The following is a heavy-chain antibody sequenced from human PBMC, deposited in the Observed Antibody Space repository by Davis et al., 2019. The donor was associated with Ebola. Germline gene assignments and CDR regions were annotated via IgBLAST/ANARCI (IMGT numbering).Heavy chain of an antibody. D-gene: IGHD1-1*01. J-gene: IGHJ6*02. CDR1: GLTFSNYW. CDR2: INSDGSST. CDR3: ARGTTSIYYYYYGMDV. Sequence: GESLKISCDASGLTFSNYWMHWVRLAPGNGLVRVARINSDGSSTTYADYVKGRFTISRDNAKTTLYLQMNGLRAEDMAVYYCARGTTSIYYYYYGMDVWGQGTTVTVSS. V-gene: IGHV3-74*01.